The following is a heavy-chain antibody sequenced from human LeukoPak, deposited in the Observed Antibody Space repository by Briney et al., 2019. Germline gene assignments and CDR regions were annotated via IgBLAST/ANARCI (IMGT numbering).Heavy chain of an antibody. CDR3: ARDYYDSSGVRDAFDI. J-gene: IGHJ3*02. D-gene: IGHD3-22*01. CDR1: GGTFSSYA. Sequence: SVKVSCKASGGTFSSYAISWVRQAPGQGLEWMGGIIPIFGTANYAQKFQGRVTITADESTSTAYMELSSLRSEDTAVYYCARDYYDSSGVRDAFDIWGQGTMVTVSS. CDR2: IIPIFGTA. V-gene: IGHV1-69*01.